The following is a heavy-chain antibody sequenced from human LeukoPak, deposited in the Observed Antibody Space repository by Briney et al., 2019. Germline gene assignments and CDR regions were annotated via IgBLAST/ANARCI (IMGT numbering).Heavy chain of an antibody. CDR2: INHSGST. V-gene: IGHV4-34*01. J-gene: IGHJ3*02. Sequence: SETLSLTCAVYGGSFSGYYWSWIRQPPGKGLEWIGEINHSGSTNYNPSLKSRVTISVDTPKNQFSLKLSSVTAADTAVYYCARGYSGYAGGYDAFDIWGQGTMVTVSS. D-gene: IGHD5-12*01. CDR1: GGSFSGYY. CDR3: ARGYSGYAGGYDAFDI.